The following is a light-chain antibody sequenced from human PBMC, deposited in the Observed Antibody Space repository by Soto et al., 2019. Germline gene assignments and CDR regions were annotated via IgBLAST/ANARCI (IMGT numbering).Light chain of an antibody. CDR2: DAS. V-gene: IGKV3-11*01. CDR3: QQRSNWPPVT. CDR1: QSVSSY. J-gene: IGKJ4*01. Sequence: EIVLTQSPATLSLSPGERATLSYRASQSVSSYLAWYQQKPGQAPRLLIYDASNRAIGIPASFSGSRSGTDFTLTISSLEPEDFAVYYCQQRSNWPPVTFGGGTKVEIK.